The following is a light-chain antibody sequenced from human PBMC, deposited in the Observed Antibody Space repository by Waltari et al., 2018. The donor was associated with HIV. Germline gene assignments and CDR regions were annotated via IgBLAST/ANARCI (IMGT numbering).Light chain of an antibody. CDR3: SSYTSSSTVV. V-gene: IGLV2-14*01. CDR2: EVT. CDR1: TSDVGGYYY. Sequence: QSALTQPASVSGSPGQSITISCTGTTSDVGGYYYVSWYQKHPGNAPKLLIYEVTNRPSGVSNRCSRSKSGNTASLTISWLQADDEADYYCSSYTSSSTVVFGGGTKLTVL. J-gene: IGLJ2*01.